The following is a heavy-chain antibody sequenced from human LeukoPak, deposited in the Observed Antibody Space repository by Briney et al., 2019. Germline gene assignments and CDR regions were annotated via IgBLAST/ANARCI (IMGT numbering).Heavy chain of an antibody. V-gene: IGHV3-21*01. J-gene: IGHJ4*02. CDR2: ISSSSSYI. CDR1: GFTFSSYS. Sequence: GGSLRLSCAASGFTFSSYSMNWVRQAPGKGLEWVSSISSSSSYIYYADSVKGRFTISRDNAKNSLYLQMNSLRAEDTAVYYCASQSRGDTAMAYWGQGTLVTVSS. D-gene: IGHD5-18*01. CDR3: ASQSRGDTAMAY.